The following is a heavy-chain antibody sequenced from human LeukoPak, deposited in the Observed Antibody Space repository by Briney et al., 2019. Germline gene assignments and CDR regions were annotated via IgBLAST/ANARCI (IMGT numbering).Heavy chain of an antibody. Sequence: PGGSLRLSCAASGFTFDDYAMHWVRQAPGKGLEWVSVISGSGGTTYYADSVKGRFTISRDNSKNMLYLQMNSLRAEDTAVYYCAKRVGGVNNFDYWGQGTLVTVSS. CDR2: ISGSGGTT. V-gene: IGHV3-23*01. J-gene: IGHJ4*02. D-gene: IGHD3-16*01. CDR1: GFTFDDYA. CDR3: AKRVGGVNNFDY.